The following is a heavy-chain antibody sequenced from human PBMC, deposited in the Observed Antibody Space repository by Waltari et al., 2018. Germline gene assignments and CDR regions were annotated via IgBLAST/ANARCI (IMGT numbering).Heavy chain of an antibody. V-gene: IGHV1-69*01. CDR3: ASLSPYCSGGSCYWGYAFDI. CDR2: IIPIFGTA. J-gene: IGHJ3*02. D-gene: IGHD2-15*01. CDR1: GGTFSSYA. Sequence: QVQLVQSGAEVKKPGSSVKVSCKASGGTFSSYAISWVRQAPGQGLGWMGGIIPIFGTANYAQKFQGRVTITADESTSTAYMELSSLRSEDTAVYYCASLSPYCSGGSCYWGYAFDIWGQGTMVTVSS.